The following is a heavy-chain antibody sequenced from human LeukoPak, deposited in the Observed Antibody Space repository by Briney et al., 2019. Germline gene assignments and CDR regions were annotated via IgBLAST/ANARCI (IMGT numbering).Heavy chain of an antibody. CDR3: AGDNIENGDLDYLDS. D-gene: IGHD2-21*02. Sequence: GSLRLSCTASGFILNSYEMNWVRQAPGKGLEWVSYISSSGLSIYYADSVKGRFTISRDNAKNSLYLQMSSLRAEDTAVYYCAGDNIENGDLDYLDSWGQGTLVTVSS. CDR1: GFILNSYE. J-gene: IGHJ4*02. CDR2: ISSSGLSI. V-gene: IGHV3-48*03.